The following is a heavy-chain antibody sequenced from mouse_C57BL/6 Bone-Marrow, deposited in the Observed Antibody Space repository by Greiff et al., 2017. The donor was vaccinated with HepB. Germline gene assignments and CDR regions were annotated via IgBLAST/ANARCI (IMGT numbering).Heavy chain of an antibody. CDR1: GYTFTSYG. CDR2: IYPRSGNT. CDR3: ARGPYYYGSSYDYFDY. V-gene: IGHV1-81*01. Sequence: QVQLQQSGAELARPGASVKLSCKASGYTFTSYGISWVKQRTGQGLEWIGAIYPRSGNTYYNEKFKGKATLTADKSSSTAYMELRSLTSEDSAVYFCARGPYYYGSSYDYFDYWGQGTTLTVSS. D-gene: IGHD1-1*01. J-gene: IGHJ2*01.